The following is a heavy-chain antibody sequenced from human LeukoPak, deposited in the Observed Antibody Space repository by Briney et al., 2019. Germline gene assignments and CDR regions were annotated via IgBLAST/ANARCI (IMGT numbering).Heavy chain of an antibody. CDR1: GGSISSGGYY. J-gene: IGHJ3*02. CDR3: ARAQTVKGAFDI. CDR2: IYHSGST. V-gene: IGHV4-30-2*01. Sequence: SQTLSLTCTVSGGSISSGGYYWSWIRQPPGKGLEWIGYIYHSGSTYYNPSLKSRVTISVDRSKNQFSLKLSSVTAADTAVYYCARAQTVKGAFDIWGQGTMVTVSS. D-gene: IGHD4-11*01.